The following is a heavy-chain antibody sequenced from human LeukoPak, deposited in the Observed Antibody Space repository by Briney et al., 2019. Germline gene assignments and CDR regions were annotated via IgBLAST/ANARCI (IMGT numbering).Heavy chain of an antibody. V-gene: IGHV4-30-4*01. J-gene: IGHJ3*02. Sequence: SETLSLTCTVSGGSSSSGDYYWSWIRQPPGKGLEWIGYIYYSGSTYYNPSLKSRVTISVDTSKNQFSLKLSSVTAADTAVYYCARGVPYYYDSSGYLPWAFDIWGQGTMVTVSS. CDR1: GGSSSSGDYY. D-gene: IGHD3-22*01. CDR2: IYYSGST. CDR3: ARGVPYYYDSSGYLPWAFDI.